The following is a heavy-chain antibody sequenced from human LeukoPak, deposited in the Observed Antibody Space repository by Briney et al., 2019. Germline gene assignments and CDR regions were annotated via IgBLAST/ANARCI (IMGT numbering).Heavy chain of an antibody. D-gene: IGHD2-2*01. Sequence: SETLSLTCTVSGGSISGYYWSWLRQPPGKGLQFIGYIHYTGSTNYNPSLESRVTLSVDTSKNQFSLKLRSVTAADTAVYYCARLSKDTVVLPAAMAHYFDYWGQGTLVTLSS. CDR1: GGSISGYY. J-gene: IGHJ4*02. V-gene: IGHV4-59*08. CDR3: ARLSKDTVVLPAAMAHYFDY. CDR2: IHYTGST.